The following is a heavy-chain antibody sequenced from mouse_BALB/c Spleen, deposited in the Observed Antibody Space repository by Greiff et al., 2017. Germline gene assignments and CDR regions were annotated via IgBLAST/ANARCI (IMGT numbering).Heavy chain of an antibody. J-gene: IGHJ4*01. CDR2: IYPGDGDT. CDR3: ARSDVGAMDY. Sequence: QVQLKQSGAELVRPGSSVKISCKASGYAFSSYWMNWVKQRPGQGLEWIGQIYPGDGDTNYNGKFKGKATLTADKSSSTAYMQLSNLTSEDSAVYFCARSDVGAMDYWGQGTSVTVSS. D-gene: IGHD2-3*01. V-gene: IGHV1-80*01. CDR1: GYAFSSYW.